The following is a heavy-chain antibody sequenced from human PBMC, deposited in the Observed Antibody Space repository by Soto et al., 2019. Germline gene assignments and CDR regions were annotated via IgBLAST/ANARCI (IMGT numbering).Heavy chain of an antibody. V-gene: IGHV4-30-4*01. J-gene: IGHJ4*02. CDR2: IFSSGTT. Sequence: PSETLSLTCTVSGDSISSGNKYWSWIRQPPGKGLEWIGYIFSSGTTYYNPSLKSRLTMSLDASQNQFSLKLNSLTDADTAVYYCAREIGNGNYWGQGTLVTVSS. CDR3: AREIGNGNY. CDR1: GDSISSGNKY. D-gene: IGHD2-8*01.